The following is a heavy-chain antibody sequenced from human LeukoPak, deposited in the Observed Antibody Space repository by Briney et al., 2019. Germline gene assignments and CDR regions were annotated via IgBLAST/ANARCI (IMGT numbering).Heavy chain of an antibody. CDR2: IKYDGSET. Sequence: GGSLRLSCTASGFTFSGYWMSWFRQAPGKGLEWVANIKYDGSETHYVDSVKGRFTISRDNAKDSLFLQMHSLRVEDTAMYYCARDPAAADHWGQGALVIVSS. CDR1: GFTFSGYW. J-gene: IGHJ4*02. V-gene: IGHV3-7*01. D-gene: IGHD6-13*01. CDR3: ARDPAAADH.